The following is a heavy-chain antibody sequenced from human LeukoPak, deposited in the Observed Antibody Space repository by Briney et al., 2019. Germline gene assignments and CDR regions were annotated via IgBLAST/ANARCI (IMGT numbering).Heavy chain of an antibody. Sequence: PSETLSLTCAVSGYSISSGYYWGWIRQPPGKGLEWIGSIYHSGSTYYNPSLKSRVTISVDTSKNQFSLKLSSVTAADTAVYYCARLAYCSSTSCPLYYFDYWGQGTLVTVSS. CDR2: IYHSGST. V-gene: IGHV4-38-2*01. CDR1: GYSISSGYY. CDR3: ARLAYCSSTSCPLYYFDY. J-gene: IGHJ4*02. D-gene: IGHD2-2*01.